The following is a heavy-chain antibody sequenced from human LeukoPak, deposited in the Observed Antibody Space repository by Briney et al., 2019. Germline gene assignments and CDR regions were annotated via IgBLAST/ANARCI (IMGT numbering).Heavy chain of an antibody. V-gene: IGHV3-23*01. CDR3: AKDRGYYDSSCYCFDY. CDR1: GFTFSSYA. D-gene: IGHD3-22*01. CDR2: ISGSGGST. Sequence: GGSLRLSCAASGFTFSSYAMSWVRQAPGKGLEWVSAISGSGGSTYYTHSVKGRFTISRDNSKNTLYLQMNSLRAEDPAVYYCAKDRGYYDSSCYCFDYWGQGTLVTVSS. J-gene: IGHJ4*02.